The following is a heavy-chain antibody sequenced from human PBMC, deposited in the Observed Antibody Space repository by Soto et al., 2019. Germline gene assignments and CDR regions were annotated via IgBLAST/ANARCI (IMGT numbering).Heavy chain of an antibody. Sequence: ASVKVSCKASGGTFSNFAISWVRQAPGQGLEWMGGIIAIFGTANYAQKFQGRVTITADESTSTAYMELSRLRSEDTAVYYCARGYCSNGVCLTAFDYWGQGTLVTVSS. V-gene: IGHV1-69*13. CDR2: IIAIFGTA. J-gene: IGHJ4*02. CDR1: GGTFSNFA. CDR3: ARGYCSNGVCLTAFDY. D-gene: IGHD2-8*01.